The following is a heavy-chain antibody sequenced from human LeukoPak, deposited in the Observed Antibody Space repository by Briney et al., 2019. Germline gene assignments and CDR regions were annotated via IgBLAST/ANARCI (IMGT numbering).Heavy chain of an antibody. V-gene: IGHV4-59*01. CDR1: GGSISSYY. CDR3: AREVGYSSGWNDY. D-gene: IGHD6-19*01. CDR2: IYYSGST. Sequence: PSETLSLTCTVSGGSISSYYWSWIRQPPGKGLEWIGYIYYSGSTNYNPCLKSRVTISVDTSKNQFSMKMSSVTAADTAVYYCAREVGYSSGWNDYWGQGTLVTVSS. J-gene: IGHJ4*02.